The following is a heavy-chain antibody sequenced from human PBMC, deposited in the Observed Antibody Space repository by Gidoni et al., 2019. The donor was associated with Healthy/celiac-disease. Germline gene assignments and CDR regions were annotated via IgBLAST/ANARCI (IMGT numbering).Heavy chain of an antibody. J-gene: IGHJ6*02. CDR2: ISSSSSYI. D-gene: IGHD3-10*01. V-gene: IGHV3-21*01. CDR3: ARDEVYYGSGSEDFYYYYGMDV. CDR1: GFTFSSYR. Sequence: EVQLVESGGGLVKPGGSLRLSCAASGFTFSSYRMNWVRQAPGKGLEWVSSISSSSSYIYYADSVKGRFTISRDNAKNSLYLQMNSLRAEDTAVYYCARDEVYYGSGSEDFYYYYGMDVWGQGTTVTVSS.